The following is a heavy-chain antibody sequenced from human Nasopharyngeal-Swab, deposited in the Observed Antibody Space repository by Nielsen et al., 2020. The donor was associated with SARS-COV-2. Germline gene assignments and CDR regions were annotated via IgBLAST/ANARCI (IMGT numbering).Heavy chain of an antibody. J-gene: IGHJ4*02. CDR1: GGTFSSYA. V-gene: IGHV1-2*02. D-gene: IGHD6-13*01. CDR2: INPNSGGT. CDR3: ARAVYSSSWYYFDY. Sequence: ASVKVSCKASGGTFSSYAISWVRQAPGQGLEWMGGINPNSGGTNYAQKFQGRVTMTRDTSISTAYMELSRLRSDDTAVYYCARAVYSSSWYYFDYRGQGTLVTVSS.